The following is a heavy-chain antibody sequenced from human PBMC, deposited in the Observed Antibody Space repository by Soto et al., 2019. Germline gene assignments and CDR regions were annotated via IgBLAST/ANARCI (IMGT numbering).Heavy chain of an antibody. Sequence: SETLSLTCTVSGGSIISGGYYWSWIRQHPGKGLEWIGYIYYSGSTYYNPSLKSRVTISVDTSKNQFSLKLSSVTAADTAVYYCARRSRIAAAGTGIWFDPWGQGTLVTVSS. V-gene: IGHV4-31*03. CDR1: GGSIISGGYY. CDR3: ARRSRIAAAGTGIWFDP. CDR2: IYYSGST. D-gene: IGHD6-13*01. J-gene: IGHJ5*02.